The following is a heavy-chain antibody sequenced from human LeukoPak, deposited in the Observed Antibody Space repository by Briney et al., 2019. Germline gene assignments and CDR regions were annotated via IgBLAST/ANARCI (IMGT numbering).Heavy chain of an antibody. CDR3: ARDSRYYYDSSGPEGFDP. J-gene: IGHJ5*02. D-gene: IGHD3-22*01. Sequence: ASVKVSCKASGYTFTGYYMHWVRQAPGQGLEWMGWINTNTGNPTYAQGFTGRFVFSLDTSVSTAYLQISSLKAEDTAVYYCARDSRYYYDSSGPEGFDPWGQGTLVTVSS. CDR2: INTNTGNP. CDR1: GYTFTGYY. V-gene: IGHV7-4-1*02.